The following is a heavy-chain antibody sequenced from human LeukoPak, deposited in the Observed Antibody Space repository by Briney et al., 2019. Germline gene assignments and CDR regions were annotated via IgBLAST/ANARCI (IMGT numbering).Heavy chain of an antibody. CDR2: INPNNGDT. D-gene: IGHD3-10*01. V-gene: IGHV1-2*02. CDR1: GYTFTEYF. CDR3: ARDLYGSGSNWFDP. Sequence: ASVKASCKASGYTFTEYFMHWVRQAPGQGPEWMGWINPNNGDTNYAQKLQGRVTMTRDTSISTAYMELSKLRSDDTAVYFCARDLYGSGSNWFDPWGQGTLVTVSS. J-gene: IGHJ5*02.